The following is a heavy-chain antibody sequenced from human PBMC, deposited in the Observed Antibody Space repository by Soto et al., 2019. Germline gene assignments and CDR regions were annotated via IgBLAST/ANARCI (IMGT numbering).Heavy chain of an antibody. D-gene: IGHD6-13*01. CDR1: GFTFSSYW. Sequence: AAGRLKISCAASGFTFSSYWMSWVRQAPGKGLEWVANIKQDGSEKYYVDSVKGRFTISRDNAKNSLYLQMNSLRAEDTAVYYCAREPYSSSWESYDYWGQGTLVTVSS. V-gene: IGHV3-7*05. CDR3: AREPYSSSWESYDY. J-gene: IGHJ4*02. CDR2: IKQDGSEK.